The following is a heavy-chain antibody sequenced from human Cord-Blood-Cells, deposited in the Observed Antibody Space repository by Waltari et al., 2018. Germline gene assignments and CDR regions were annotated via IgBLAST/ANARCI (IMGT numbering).Heavy chain of an antibody. V-gene: IGHV1-69*06. CDR3: ASLRFLEWFPNYYYGMDV. D-gene: IGHD3-3*01. CDR2: IIPSFGTA. CDR1: GGTFSSYA. J-gene: IGHJ6*02. Sequence: QVQLVQSGAEVKKPGSSVKVSCKASGGTFSSYAISWVRQAPGQGLEWMGGIIPSFGTANYAQKFQGRVTITADKSTSTAYMELSSLRSEDTAVYYCASLRFLEWFPNYYYGMDVWGQGTTVTVSS.